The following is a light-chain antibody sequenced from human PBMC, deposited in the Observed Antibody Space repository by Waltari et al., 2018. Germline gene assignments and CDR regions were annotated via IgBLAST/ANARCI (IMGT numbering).Light chain of an antibody. CDR2: DVN. V-gene: IGLV2-23*02. CDR3: CSYAGSAVSV. Sequence: QSALTQTATVSGSPGQSITISCSGTSSDIGNYNLVSWYQQHPGKAPTLIIYDVNKRPSGVSHRFSGSKSGNTAFLTISGLQTADEADYYCCSYAGSAVSVFGGGTKLTVL. J-gene: IGLJ3*02. CDR1: SSDIGNYNL.